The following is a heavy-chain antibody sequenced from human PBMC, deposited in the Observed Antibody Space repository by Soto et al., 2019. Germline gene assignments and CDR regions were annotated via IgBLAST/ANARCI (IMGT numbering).Heavy chain of an antibody. CDR3: ARVGNYGDAFDI. CDR1: GGTFSSYT. J-gene: IGHJ3*02. CDR2: IIPILGIA. Sequence: QVQLVQSGAEVKKPGSSVKVSCKASGGTFSSYTISWVRQAPGQGLEWMGRIIPILGIANYAQKFQGRVTITADKSTSTAYVELSSLRSEDTAVYYCARVGNYGDAFDIWGQGTMVTVSS. D-gene: IGHD3-10*01. V-gene: IGHV1-69*02.